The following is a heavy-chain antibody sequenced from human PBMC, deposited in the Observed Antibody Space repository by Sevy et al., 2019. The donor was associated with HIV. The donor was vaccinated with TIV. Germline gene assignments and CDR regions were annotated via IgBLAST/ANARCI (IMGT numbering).Heavy chain of an antibody. CDR3: AKDRITAARFQH. Sequence: GGSLRLSCAASGFIFSGYGMSWVRQAPGQGLEWVSAISGSGGSTYYADSVKGRFTISRDNFRNTLYLQMNSLRAEYTAVYYCAKDRITAARFQHWGQGTLVTVSS. V-gene: IGHV3-23*01. CDR2: ISGSGGST. CDR1: GFIFSGYG. J-gene: IGHJ1*01. D-gene: IGHD6-13*01.